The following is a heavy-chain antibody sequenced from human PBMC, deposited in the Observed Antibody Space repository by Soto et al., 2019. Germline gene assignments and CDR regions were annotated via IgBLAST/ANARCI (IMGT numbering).Heavy chain of an antibody. D-gene: IGHD3-9*01. J-gene: IGHJ4*02. Sequence: GWSLRLSCAASGFTFSTYTMNWFLQAPGKGLEWVSGINAPGSPTYYAASVKGRFTVSRDNSKKMLFLQMNSLRDEDTAVYYCAKERHPDGIWTFDSWGPGTLVTVSS. V-gene: IGHV3-23*01. CDR1: GFTFSTYT. CDR3: AKERHPDGIWTFDS. CDR2: INAPGSPT.